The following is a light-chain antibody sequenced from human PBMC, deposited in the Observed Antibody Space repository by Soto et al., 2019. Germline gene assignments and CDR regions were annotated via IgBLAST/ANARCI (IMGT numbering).Light chain of an antibody. V-gene: IGLV1-40*01. CDR1: SSNIGAGYD. J-gene: IGLJ3*02. CDR3: QSYDSSLSGSGV. CDR2: GNN. Sequence: QSVLTQPPSVSGAPGQRVTISCTGSSSNIGAGYDVHWYQQLPGTAPKLLIYGNNNRPSGVPDRFSGSKSGTSASLAITGLQAEDEADYHCQSYDSSLSGSGVFGGGTQLTVL.